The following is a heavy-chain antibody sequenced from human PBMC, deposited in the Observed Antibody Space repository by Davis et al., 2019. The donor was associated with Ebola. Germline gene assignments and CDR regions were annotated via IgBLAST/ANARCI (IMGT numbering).Heavy chain of an antibody. V-gene: IGHV3-48*02. J-gene: IGHJ2*01. CDR2: ISSGGDDR. CDR3: ARDAEDGSGNWFFNF. D-gene: IGHD5-24*01. Sequence: GGSLSLSCAASGFAFTRHSMNWVRQAPGKGLEWIAFISSGGDDRYYADSVRGRFPVSRDNAKYSLFLQLNSLRDADTAQYYCARDAEDGSGNWFFNFRGRGALVTVSS. CDR1: GFAFTRHS.